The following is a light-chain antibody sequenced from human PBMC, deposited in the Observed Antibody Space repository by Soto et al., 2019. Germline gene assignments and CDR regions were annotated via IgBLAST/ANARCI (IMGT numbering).Light chain of an antibody. CDR2: GNN. V-gene: IGLV1-40*01. CDR1: SPNIGTGYD. Sequence: QSVLTQPPSVSGAPGQRVTISCTGSSPNIGTGYDVHWYQQLPGTAPKLLIYGNNNRPSGVPDRFSGSKSGTSASPAITGLQAEDEADYYCQSYDSSLSAWVFGGGTKLTVL. J-gene: IGLJ3*02. CDR3: QSYDSSLSAWV.